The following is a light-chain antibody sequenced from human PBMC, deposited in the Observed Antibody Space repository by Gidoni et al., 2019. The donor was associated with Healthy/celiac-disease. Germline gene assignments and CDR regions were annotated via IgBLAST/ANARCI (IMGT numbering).Light chain of an antibody. J-gene: IGKJ1*01. CDR3: QQSQGTPWT. CDR2: AAS. V-gene: IGKV1-39*01. Sequence: DVQMTQSPSSLSATVGDRVTITCRASQNLDRFLNWYQQIPGKAPKLLIYAASTLQSGVPSRFSGSGSGTQFTLTITSLHPEDSATYFCQQSQGTPWTFGQGTKVEIK. CDR1: QNLDRF.